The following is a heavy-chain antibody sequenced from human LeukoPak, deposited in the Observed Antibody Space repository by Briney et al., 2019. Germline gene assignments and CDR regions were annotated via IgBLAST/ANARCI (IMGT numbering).Heavy chain of an antibody. Sequence: PGGSLRLSCEAAGFTFPSYAMSWVRQAPGKGLEGISYISSSSSTIYYADSVKGRFTISRDNAKNSLYLQMNSLRDEDTAVYYCARDYDTSGYTFDYWGQGTLVTVSS. D-gene: IGHD3-22*01. J-gene: IGHJ4*02. V-gene: IGHV3-48*02. CDR2: ISSSSSTI. CDR3: ARDYDTSGYTFDY. CDR1: GFTFPSYA.